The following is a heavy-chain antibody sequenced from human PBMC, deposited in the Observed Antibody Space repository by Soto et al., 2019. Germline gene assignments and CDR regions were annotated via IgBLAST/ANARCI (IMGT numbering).Heavy chain of an antibody. V-gene: IGHV4-59*01. Sequence: SETLSLTCTVSGGSISSYYWSWIRQPPGKGLEWIGYIYYSGSTNYNPSLKSRVTISVDTSKNQFSLKLSSVTAADTAVYYCARDIGSSGWYGGLDAFDIWGQGTTVTVSS. CDR2: IYYSGST. D-gene: IGHD6-19*01. J-gene: IGHJ3*02. CDR3: ARDIGSSGWYGGLDAFDI. CDR1: GGSISSYY.